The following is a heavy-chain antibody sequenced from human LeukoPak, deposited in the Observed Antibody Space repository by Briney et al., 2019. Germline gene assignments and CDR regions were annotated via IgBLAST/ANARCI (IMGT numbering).Heavy chain of an antibody. Sequence: PGGSLRLSCAASGFTFSSYGMHWVRQAPGKGLEWVAFIRYDGSNKYYADSVKGRFTISRDNSKNTLYLQMNSLRAEDTAVYYCAKGVGGSPRPDAFDIWGQGTMVTVSS. V-gene: IGHV3-30*02. CDR3: AKGVGGSPRPDAFDI. CDR2: IRYDGSNK. CDR1: GFTFSSYG. J-gene: IGHJ3*02. D-gene: IGHD1-26*01.